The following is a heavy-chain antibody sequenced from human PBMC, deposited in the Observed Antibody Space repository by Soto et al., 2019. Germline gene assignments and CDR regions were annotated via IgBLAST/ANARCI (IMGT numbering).Heavy chain of an antibody. CDR3: AKGYSYGVLEPLGY. D-gene: IGHD5-18*01. Sequence: EVQLVESGGGLVQPGRSLRLSCAASGFTFDDYAMHWVRQAPGKGLEWVSGISWNSGIIDYADSVKGRFTISRDNAKNSLYLQMNSLRAEDTGLYYCAKGYSYGVLEPLGYWGQGTLVTVSS. V-gene: IGHV3-9*01. J-gene: IGHJ4*02. CDR1: GFTFDDYA. CDR2: ISWNSGII.